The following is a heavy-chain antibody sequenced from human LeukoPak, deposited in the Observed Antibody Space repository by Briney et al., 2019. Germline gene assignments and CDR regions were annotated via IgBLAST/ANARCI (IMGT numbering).Heavy chain of an antibody. V-gene: IGHV1-2*02. J-gene: IGHJ3*02. D-gene: IGHD2-2*01. CDR1: GYTFTGYY. CDR2: INPNSGGT. CDR3: ARFSTSYIDDAFDI. Sequence: ASVKVSCKASGYTFTGYYMHWVRQAPGQGLEWMGWINPNSGGTNYAQKFQGRVTMTRDTSISTAYMELSRLRSDDTAVYYCARFSTSYIDDAFDIWGQGTMVTVSS.